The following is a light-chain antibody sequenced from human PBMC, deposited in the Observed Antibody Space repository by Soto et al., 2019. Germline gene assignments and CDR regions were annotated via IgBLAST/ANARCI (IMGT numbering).Light chain of an antibody. V-gene: IGKV1-39*01. CDR1: QSISSY. CDR3: QQSYSTPYT. CDR2: AAS. J-gene: IGKJ2*01. Sequence: DIQMTQSQSSLSASVGDRVTITGRASQSISSYLNWYQQKPGKAPKLLIYAASSLQSGVPSRFSGSGSGTDFTLTISSLQPEDFATYYCQQSYSTPYTVGQGTKVDSK.